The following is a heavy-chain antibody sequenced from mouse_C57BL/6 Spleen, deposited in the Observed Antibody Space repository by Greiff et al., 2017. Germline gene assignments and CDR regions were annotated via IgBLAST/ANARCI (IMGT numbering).Heavy chain of an antibody. CDR2: IYPGDGDT. CDR3: ARSSLDGTDY. CDR1: GYAFSSSW. Sequence: VQLQQSGPELVKPGASVKISCKASGYAFSSSWMNWVKQRPGKGLEWIGRIYPGDGDTNYNGKFKGKATLTADKSSSTAYMQLSSLTSEDSAVYFCARSSLDGTDYWGQGTTLTVSS. J-gene: IGHJ2*01. V-gene: IGHV1-82*01. D-gene: IGHD4-1*01.